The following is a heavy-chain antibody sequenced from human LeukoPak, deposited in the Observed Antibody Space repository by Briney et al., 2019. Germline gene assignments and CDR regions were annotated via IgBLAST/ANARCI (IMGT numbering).Heavy chain of an antibody. CDR3: ARVGEPLFGLGDSLDFDY. V-gene: IGHV1-8*02. Sequence: ASVKVSCKASGYTFTSYGISWVRQATGQGLEWMGWMNPNSGNTGYAQKFQGRVTMTRNTSISTAYMELSSLRSEDTAVYYCARVGEPLFGLGDSLDFDYWGQGTLVTVSS. CDR1: GYTFTSYG. J-gene: IGHJ4*02. CDR2: MNPNSGNT. D-gene: IGHD3/OR15-3a*01.